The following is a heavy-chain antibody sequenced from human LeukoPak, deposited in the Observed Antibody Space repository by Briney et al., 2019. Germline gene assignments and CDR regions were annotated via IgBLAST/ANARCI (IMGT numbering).Heavy chain of an antibody. D-gene: IGHD3-9*01. V-gene: IGHV1-2*02. CDR1: GYTFTGYY. CDR3: APTTGDWDPFDI. Sequence: ASVKVSCKASGYTFTGYYIQWVRQAPGQGLEWMGWVISDSGATNYAQRFEGRVTLTWDTSITTAYMELGRLRYDDTALYYCAPTTGDWDPFDIWGQGTKVTVSS. J-gene: IGHJ3*02. CDR2: VISDSGAT.